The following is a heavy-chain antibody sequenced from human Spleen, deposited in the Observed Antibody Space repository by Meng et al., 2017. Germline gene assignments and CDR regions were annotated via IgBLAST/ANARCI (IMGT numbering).Heavy chain of an antibody. J-gene: IGHJ4*02. V-gene: IGHV3-30*04. D-gene: IGHD3-22*01. Sequence: GESLKISCAASGFTFSSYAMHWVRQAPGKGLEWVAVISYDGSNKYYADSVKGRFTISRDNSKNTLYLQMNSLRAEDTAVYYCARTYDSSGYPPAAFDYWGQGTLVTVSS. CDR1: GFTFSSYA. CDR3: ARTYDSSGYPPAAFDY. CDR2: ISYDGSNK.